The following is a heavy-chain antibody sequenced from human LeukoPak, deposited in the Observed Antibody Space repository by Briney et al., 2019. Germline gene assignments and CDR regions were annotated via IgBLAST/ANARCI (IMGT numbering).Heavy chain of an antibody. CDR1: GFTFSNAW. J-gene: IGHJ4*02. D-gene: IGHD3-10*01. Sequence: GSLRLSCAASGFTFSNAWMSWVRQAPGKGLEWVGSIYYSGSTYYNPSLKSRVTISVDTSKNQFFLKLSSVTAADTAVYYCARTRYYYNSRSYGAPYYFDYWGQGTLVTVSS. CDR2: IYYSGST. V-gene: IGHV4-38-2*01. CDR3: ARTRYYYNSRSYGAPYYFDY.